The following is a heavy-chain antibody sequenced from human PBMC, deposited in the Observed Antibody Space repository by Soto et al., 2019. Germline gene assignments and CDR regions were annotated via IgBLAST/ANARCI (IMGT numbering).Heavy chain of an antibody. V-gene: IGHV1-69*13. Sequence: ASVKVSCKASGGTFSSYAISWVRQAPGQGLEWMGGIIPIFGTANYAQKFQGRVTITADESTSTAYMELSSLRSEDTAVYYCARGIAARPNNWFDPWGQGTRVTVAS. CDR3: ARGIAARPNNWFDP. J-gene: IGHJ5*02. D-gene: IGHD6-6*01. CDR1: GGTFSSYA. CDR2: IIPIFGTA.